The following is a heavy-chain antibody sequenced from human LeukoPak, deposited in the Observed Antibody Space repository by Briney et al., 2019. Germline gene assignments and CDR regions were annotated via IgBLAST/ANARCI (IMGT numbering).Heavy chain of an antibody. CDR3: ARGANYGGNLGVY. CDR1: GFTFSTYW. CDR2: INTDGSST. V-gene: IGHV3-74*01. D-gene: IGHD4-23*01. Sequence: PGGSLRLSCAASGFTFSTYWMHWVRQAPGKGLVWVSRINTDGSSTLYADSVKGRFTISRDHAKNTLYLQVNSLRAEDTAVYYCARGANYGGNLGVYWGQGTLVTVSS. J-gene: IGHJ4*02.